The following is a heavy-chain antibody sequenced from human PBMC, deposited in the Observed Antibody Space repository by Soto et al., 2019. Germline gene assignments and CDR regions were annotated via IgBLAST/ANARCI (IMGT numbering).Heavy chain of an antibody. Sequence: AAVKVSCKAAGYSFTSYGISWVRQAPGQGLEWMGWISAYNGNTIHAQKFQGRVTMTTDTPTSTAYMELRSLRSDDTAVYYCARDRTLYGDYDRGDYYGMDVWGQLNTVTAS. CDR3: ARDRTLYGDYDRGDYYGMDV. V-gene: IGHV1-18*01. CDR1: GYSFTSYG. J-gene: IGHJ6*02. D-gene: IGHD4-17*01. CDR2: ISAYNGNT.